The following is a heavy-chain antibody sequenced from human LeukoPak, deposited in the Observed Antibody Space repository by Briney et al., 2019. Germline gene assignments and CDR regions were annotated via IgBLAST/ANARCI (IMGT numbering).Heavy chain of an antibody. Sequence: PSETLSLTCAVSGYSISSGYYWGWIRQPPGKGLEWIGSIYYSGTAYYNPSLESRVTISEDTSRSRFSLMLTSVTAADTAVYYCARQASDYYYYYMDVWGQGTTVIVAS. CDR2: IYYSGTA. J-gene: IGHJ6*03. CDR1: GYSISSGYY. CDR3: ARQASDYYYYYMDV. V-gene: IGHV4-38-2*01.